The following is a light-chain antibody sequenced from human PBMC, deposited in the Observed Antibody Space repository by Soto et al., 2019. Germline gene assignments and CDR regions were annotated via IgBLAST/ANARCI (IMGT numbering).Light chain of an antibody. Sequence: AIQMTQSPSSLSASVGDRVTITCRASQGIRNDLGWYQQKPGKAPVLLISGASDLQSGVSSRFSGRGSGTEFTLTISSLQPEDFATYYCLHDYDYPLTFGPGTKVDI. CDR2: GAS. CDR3: LHDYDYPLT. CDR1: QGIRND. V-gene: IGKV1-6*01. J-gene: IGKJ1*01.